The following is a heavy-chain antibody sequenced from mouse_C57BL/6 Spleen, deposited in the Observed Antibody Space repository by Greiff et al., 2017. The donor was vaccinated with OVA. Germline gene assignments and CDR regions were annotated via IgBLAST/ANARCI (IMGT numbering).Heavy chain of an antibody. CDR3: ARSGVTPYYAMDY. D-gene: IGHD2-5*01. CDR2: IYPGSGST. CDR1: GYTFTSYW. V-gene: IGHV1-55*01. Sequence: QVQLKQPGAELVKPGASVKMSCKASGYTFTSYWITWVKQRPGQGLEWIGDIYPGSGSTNYNEKFKSKATLTVDTASSTAYMQLSSLTSEDSAVYYCARSGVTPYYAMDYWGHGTSVTVSS. J-gene: IGHJ4*01.